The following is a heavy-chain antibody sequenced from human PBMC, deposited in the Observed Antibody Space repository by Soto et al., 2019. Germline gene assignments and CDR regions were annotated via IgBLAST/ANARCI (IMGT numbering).Heavy chain of an antibody. CDR1: GGSFSGYY. V-gene: IGHV4-34*01. CDR3: AKAITTVTTPY. CDR2: INHSGST. Sequence: LSLTCAVYGGSFSGYYWSWIRQPPGKGLEWIGEINHSGSTNYNPSLKSRVTISVDTSKNTLYLQMNSLRAEDTAVYYCAKAITTVTTPYWGQGTLVTVSS. J-gene: IGHJ4*02. D-gene: IGHD4-17*01.